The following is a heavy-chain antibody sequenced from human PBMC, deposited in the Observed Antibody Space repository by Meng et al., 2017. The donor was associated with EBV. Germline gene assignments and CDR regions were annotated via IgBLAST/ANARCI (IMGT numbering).Heavy chain of an antibody. Sequence: QVKVVQAGAEVNRPGSSGKISCKTSGGPFRSDAVSWVRQGPGQGLEWLGGLIPMSGAPHYAQKFQDRVTITADEYTRTHYMELSSLRSDDTAMYYCASESGRGFTPDFWGQGTLVTVSS. CDR1: GGPFRSDA. J-gene: IGHJ4*02. V-gene: IGHV1-69*01. CDR2: LIPMSGAP. CDR3: ASESGRGFTPDF. D-gene: IGHD3-10*01.